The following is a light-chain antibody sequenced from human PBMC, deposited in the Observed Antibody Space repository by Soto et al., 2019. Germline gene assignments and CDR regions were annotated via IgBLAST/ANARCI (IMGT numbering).Light chain of an antibody. CDR3: QQYHKWPTT. V-gene: IGKV3-15*01. J-gene: IGKJ5*01. CDR1: QDISIN. CDR2: RTS. Sequence: EVVLTQSPATLSVSPGERAIVSCRASQDISINLAWYQQKPGQAPRLLIYRTSTRATDIPARFSGSGSGTEFTLTISSLQSEDFAAYSCQQYHKWPTTFGQGTRLEI.